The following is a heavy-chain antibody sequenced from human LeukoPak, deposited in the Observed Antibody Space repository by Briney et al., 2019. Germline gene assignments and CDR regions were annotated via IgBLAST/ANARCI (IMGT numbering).Heavy chain of an antibody. CDR3: AAPIRGESYAFDI. Sequence: SVTVSCKASGFTFTSSAMQWVRQARGQHLEWIGWIVVGSGNTNYAQKFQERVTITRDMSTSTAYMELSSLRSEDTAVYYCAAPIRGESYAFDIWGQGTMVTVSS. V-gene: IGHV1-58*02. CDR1: GFTFTSSA. CDR2: IVVGSGNT. D-gene: IGHD3-10*01. J-gene: IGHJ3*02.